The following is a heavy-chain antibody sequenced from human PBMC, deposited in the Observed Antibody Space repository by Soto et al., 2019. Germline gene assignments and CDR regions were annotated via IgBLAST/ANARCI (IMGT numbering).Heavy chain of an antibody. Sequence: GGSLRLSCAASGFTVSSNYMSWVRQAPGKGLEWVSVIYSGGSTYYADSVKGRFTISRDNSKNTLYLQMNSLRAEDTAVYYCARVLMEPFTGYSSSWQGFDYWGQGTLVTVSS. D-gene: IGHD6-13*01. CDR3: ARVLMEPFTGYSSSWQGFDY. J-gene: IGHJ4*02. CDR2: IYSGGST. V-gene: IGHV3-66*01. CDR1: GFTVSSNY.